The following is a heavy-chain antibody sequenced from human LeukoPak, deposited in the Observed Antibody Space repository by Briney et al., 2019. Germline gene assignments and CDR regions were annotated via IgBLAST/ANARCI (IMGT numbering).Heavy chain of an antibody. D-gene: IGHD3-10*01. J-gene: IGHJ4*01. CDR2: INHSGSA. V-gene: IGHV4-34*01. CDR1: GGSFNGYY. CDR3: ARSGTYQHSSSYDY. Sequence: SETLSLTCAVYGGSFNGYYWNWIRQSPGKGLEWIGEINHSGSANYNPSLESRVTILVDTSKSQVSLKVSSVTAADTAVYYCARSGTYQHSSSYDYWGHGTLITVSS.